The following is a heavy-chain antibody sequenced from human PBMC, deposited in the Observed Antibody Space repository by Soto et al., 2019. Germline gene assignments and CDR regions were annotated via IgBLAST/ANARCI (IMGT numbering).Heavy chain of an antibody. CDR1: GFTFSLYD. Sequence: GGSLRLSCAASGFTFSLYDIHWVRQAPGKGLEWVSVIFYDGDKKYYADSVKGRFTISRDNSKNTLYLQMDGLTPEDTAVYYCSRYDLDVKGGSRVVGTGPVGDFWGRGTLVTVSS. CDR3: SRYDLDVKGGSRVVGTGPVGDF. D-gene: IGHD2-21*02. CDR2: IFYDGDKK. V-gene: IGHV3-30*03. J-gene: IGHJ4*02.